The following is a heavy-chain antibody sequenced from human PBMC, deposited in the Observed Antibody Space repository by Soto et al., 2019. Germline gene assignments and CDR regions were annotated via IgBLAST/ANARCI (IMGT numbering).Heavy chain of an antibody. D-gene: IGHD6-19*01. CDR1: GYSFTSYW. Sequence: GESLKISCKGSGYSFTSYWIGWVRQMPGKGLEWMGIIYPGDSDTRYSPSFQGQVTISADKSISTAYLQWSSLKASDTAMYYCARHGSQSSGWYYFDYWGQGTLVTVSS. CDR3: ARHGSQSSGWYYFDY. J-gene: IGHJ4*02. CDR2: IYPGDSDT. V-gene: IGHV5-51*01.